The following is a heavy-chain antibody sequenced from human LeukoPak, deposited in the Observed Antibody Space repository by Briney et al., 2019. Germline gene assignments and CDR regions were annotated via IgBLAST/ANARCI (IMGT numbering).Heavy chain of an antibody. CDR2: ISSSSSYI. CDR3: AREGNYGLYFDY. CDR1: GFTFSSYS. D-gene: IGHD4-17*01. Sequence: PRGSLRLSCAASGFTFSSYSMNWVRQAPGKGLEWVSSISSSSSYIYYADSVKGRFTISRDNAKNSLYLQMNSLRAEDTAVYYCAREGNYGLYFDYWGQGTLVTVSS. V-gene: IGHV3-21*01. J-gene: IGHJ4*02.